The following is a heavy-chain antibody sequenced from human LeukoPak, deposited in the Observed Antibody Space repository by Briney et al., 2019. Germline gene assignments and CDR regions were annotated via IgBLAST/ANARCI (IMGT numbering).Heavy chain of an antibody. D-gene: IGHD3-3*01. CDR2: IIPIFGTA. J-gene: IGHJ6*03. Sequence: ASVKVSCKASGGTFSSYAISWVRQAPGQGLEWMGGIIPIFGTANYAQKFQGRVTITADESTSTAYMELSSLRSEDTAVYCCARDRWSGYYPLYYYYYMDVWGKGTTVTVSS. CDR1: GGTFSSYA. V-gene: IGHV1-69*13. CDR3: ARDRWSGYYPLYYYYYMDV.